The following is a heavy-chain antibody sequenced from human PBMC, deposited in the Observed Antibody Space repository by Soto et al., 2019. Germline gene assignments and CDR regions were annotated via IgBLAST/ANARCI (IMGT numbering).Heavy chain of an antibody. Sequence: EVHLVESGGGLVQSGESLRLSCAASGFTFRSYWMHWVRQAPGKGLVWVARTSEDGGRTDYADSVQGRFTISRDNANTALYLQMNSLRAEDTAIYFCSRDLFGQYDSWGQGTLVTVSS. CDR3: SRDLFGQYDS. D-gene: IGHD2-21*01. J-gene: IGHJ4*02. CDR2: TSEDGGRT. CDR1: GFTFRSYW. V-gene: IGHV3-74*01.